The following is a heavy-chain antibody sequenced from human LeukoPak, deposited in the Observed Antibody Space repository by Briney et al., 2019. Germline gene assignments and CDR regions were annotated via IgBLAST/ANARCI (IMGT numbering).Heavy chain of an antibody. Sequence: GGSLRLSCAASGSTFSSYSMNWVRQAPGKGLEWVSSISSSSSYIYYADSVKGRFTISRDNSKNILYLQMNSLRAEDTAVYYCARGLTMVRGVLNWFDPWGQGTLVTVSS. J-gene: IGHJ5*02. CDR2: ISSSSSYI. CDR1: GSTFSSYS. CDR3: ARGLTMVRGVLNWFDP. V-gene: IGHV3-21*04. D-gene: IGHD3-10*01.